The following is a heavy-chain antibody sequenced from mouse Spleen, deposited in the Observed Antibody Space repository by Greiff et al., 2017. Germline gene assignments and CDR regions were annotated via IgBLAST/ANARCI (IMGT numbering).Heavy chain of an antibody. CDR1: GFTFSSYT. J-gene: IGHJ4*01. Sequence: EVNVVESGGGLVQPGGSLKLSCAASGFTFSSYTMSWVRQTPEKRLEWVAYISNGGGSTYYPDTVKGRFTISRDNAKNTLFLQMTSLRSEDTAMYYCARRYWDPYAMDYWGQGTSVTVSS. V-gene: IGHV5-12-2*01. D-gene: IGHD4-1*01. CDR2: ISNGGGST. CDR3: ARRYWDPYAMDY.